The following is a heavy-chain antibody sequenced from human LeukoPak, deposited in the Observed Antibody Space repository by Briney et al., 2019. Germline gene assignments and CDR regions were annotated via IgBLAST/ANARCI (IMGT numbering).Heavy chain of an antibody. CDR2: IIPIFGTA. V-gene: IGHV1-69*05. Sequence: SVKVSCKASGYTFTGYYMHWVRQAPGQGLEWMGRIIPIFGTANYAQKFQGRVTITTDESTSTAYMELSSLRSEDTAVYYCATYSSSKPNFDYWGQGTLVTVSS. CDR3: ATYSSSKPNFDY. J-gene: IGHJ4*02. CDR1: GYTFTGYY. D-gene: IGHD6-6*01.